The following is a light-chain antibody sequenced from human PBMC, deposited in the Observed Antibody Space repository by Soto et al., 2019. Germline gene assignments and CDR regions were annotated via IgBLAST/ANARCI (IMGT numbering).Light chain of an antibody. V-gene: IGKV1-27*01. CDR3: QKYDSAPT. CDR2: SAS. CDR1: RGIGNA. Sequence: GDRVTITCRPSRGIGNALAWYQQKPGTVPKLLIHSASTLQSGVPSRFSGSGSGTDFTLTISSLQPEDVAGYYCQKYDSAPTFGPGTKGDIK. J-gene: IGKJ1*01.